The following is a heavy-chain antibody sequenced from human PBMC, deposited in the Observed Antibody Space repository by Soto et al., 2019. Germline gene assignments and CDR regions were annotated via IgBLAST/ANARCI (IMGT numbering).Heavy chain of an antibody. D-gene: IGHD2-15*01. CDR2: ISYDGSNK. J-gene: IGHJ6*03. Sequence: GGSLRLSCAASGFTFSSYGMHWVRQAPGKGLEWVAVISYDGSNKYYADSVKGRFTISRDNSKNTLYLQMNSLRAEDTAVYYCAKDRSEGCSGGSCYGYYYYYMAVWGKGTTVPVSS. V-gene: IGHV3-30*18. CDR1: GFTFSSYG. CDR3: AKDRSEGCSGGSCYGYYYYYMAV.